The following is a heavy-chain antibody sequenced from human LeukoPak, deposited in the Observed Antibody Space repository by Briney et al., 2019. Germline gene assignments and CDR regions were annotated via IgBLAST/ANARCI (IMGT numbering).Heavy chain of an antibody. Sequence: SGTLSLTWAVYCGALCGFFRRWVRPPPGEGAGGVWEINHSGSTNYNPSLKSRVTISVDTSKNQFSLKLSSVTAADTAVYYCARVTGYMTGDYFDYWGQGTLITVSS. CDR1: CGALCGFF. CDR2: INHSGST. J-gene: IGHJ4*02. CDR3: ARVTGYMTGDYFDY. V-gene: IGHV4-34*01. D-gene: IGHD6-13*01.